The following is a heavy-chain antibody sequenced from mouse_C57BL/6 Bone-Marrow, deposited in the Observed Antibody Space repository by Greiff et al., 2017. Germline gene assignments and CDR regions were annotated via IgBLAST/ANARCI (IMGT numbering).Heavy chain of an antibody. CDR2: ILPGSGST. D-gene: IGHD2-12*01. J-gene: IGHJ2*01. V-gene: IGHV1-9*01. CDR1: GYTFTGYW. Sequence: QVQLQQSGAELMKPGASVKLSCKATGYTFTGYWIEWVKQRPGHGLEWIGEILPGSGSTNYTEKFKGKATFTADTSSNTAYMQLSSLTTEDSAIYYCAREVLRRDFDYWDQGTTLTVSS. CDR3: AREVLRRDFDY.